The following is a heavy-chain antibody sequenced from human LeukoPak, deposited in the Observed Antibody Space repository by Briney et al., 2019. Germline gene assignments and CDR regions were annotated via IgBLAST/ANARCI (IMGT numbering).Heavy chain of an antibody. V-gene: IGHV1-46*01. CDR1: GYTFTDFY. Sequence: GASVKVSCKASGYTFTDFYLHWVRQAPGQGLEWMGIINPSGGSTNYAQKFQGRVTVTRDTSTSTVYMQLSSLRSEDTAVYYCAREGYSSYWGQGTLVTVSS. CDR3: AREGYSSY. CDR2: INPSGGST. J-gene: IGHJ4*02. D-gene: IGHD4-11*01.